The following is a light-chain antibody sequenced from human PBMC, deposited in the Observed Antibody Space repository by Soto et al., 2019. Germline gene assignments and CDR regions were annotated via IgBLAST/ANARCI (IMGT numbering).Light chain of an antibody. J-gene: IGLJ2*01. CDR1: NSDVGTYNY. Sequence: QSALTQPRSVSGSPGQSVTISCTGTNSDVGTYNYVSWYQQHPGKAPKLIIYDVTKRPSGVLDRFSGSKSGNTASLIISGLQAADEAEYYCCCCSYAGSSSFRVLFGGGTQLTVL. V-gene: IGLV2-11*01. CDR3: CSYAGSSSFRVL. CDR2: DVT.